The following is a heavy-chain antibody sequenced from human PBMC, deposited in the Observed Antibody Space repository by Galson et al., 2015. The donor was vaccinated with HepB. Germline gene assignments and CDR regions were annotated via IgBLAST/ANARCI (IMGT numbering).Heavy chain of an antibody. J-gene: IGHJ5*02. CDR3: ARGRNGGLDG. CDR2: TYYRSTWRH. D-gene: IGHD3-16*01. Sequence: CAISGDSVFTNGVAWNWIRQSPSRGLEWLGRTYYRSTWRHDCAVSVESRITINLDTSMNHFSLQLNSVTPEDTAMYYCARGRNGGLDGWGQGTLVTVSS. V-gene: IGHV6-1*01. CDR1: GDSVFTNGVA.